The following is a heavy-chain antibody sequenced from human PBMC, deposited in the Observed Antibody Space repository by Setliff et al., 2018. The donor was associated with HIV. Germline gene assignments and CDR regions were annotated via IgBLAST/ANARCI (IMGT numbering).Heavy chain of an antibody. CDR3: ARGVHTTPYYFDY. CDR1: GGSIRSGSYY. Sequence: SETLSLTCTVSGGSIRSGSYYWTWIRQPAGKGLEWIGHISTSGSTNYNPSLKSRVTISVDSSKNQFSLRLSSVTAADTAVYYCARGVHTTPYYFDYWGQGTLVTVSS. J-gene: IGHJ4*02. D-gene: IGHD1-1*01. CDR2: ISTSGST. V-gene: IGHV4-61*09.